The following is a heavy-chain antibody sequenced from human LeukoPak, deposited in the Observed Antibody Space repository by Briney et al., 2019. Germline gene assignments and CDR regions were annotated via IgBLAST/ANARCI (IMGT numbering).Heavy chain of an antibody. J-gene: IGHJ1*01. CDR3: AKDLDSTDLYDNAD. CDR1: GFTFIMYA. V-gene: IGHV3-23*01. Sequence: PGGSLRLSCVASGFTFIMYAMNWVRQTPGKRLERISLIGTDEARTHYADSVKGRFIISRDNSKNTLFLQMYSVRTEDTAVYYCAKDLDSTDLYDNADWGQGTLVTVSS. D-gene: IGHD2/OR15-2a*01. CDR2: IGTDEART.